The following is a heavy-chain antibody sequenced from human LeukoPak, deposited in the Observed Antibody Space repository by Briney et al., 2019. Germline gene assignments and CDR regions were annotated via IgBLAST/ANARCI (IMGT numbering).Heavy chain of an antibody. CDR1: GFTFSDYS. V-gene: IGHV3-21*01. CDR3: VRDKYYDLSSGYYGVS. Sequence: GGSLRLSCAASGFTFSDYSMNWVRQAPGKGLEWVSSISSGSTYIYYADSVKGRFTTSRDNAKNSLYLQMNSLRAEDTSVYYCVRDKYYDLSSGYYGVSWGQGTLVTVSS. CDR2: ISSGSTYI. J-gene: IGHJ4*02. D-gene: IGHD3-9*01.